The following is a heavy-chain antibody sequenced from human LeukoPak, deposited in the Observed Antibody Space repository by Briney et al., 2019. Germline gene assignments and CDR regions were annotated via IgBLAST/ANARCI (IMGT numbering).Heavy chain of an antibody. D-gene: IGHD5-18*01. CDR2: IFNSGST. V-gene: IGHV4-59*01. CDR1: GGPISGFY. Sequence: PSETLSLTCSVSGGPISGFYWSWIRQPRGKGLEWIGYIFNSGSTTYNTSLKSRLTTSIDMSKNQLSLKLTSVTAADTALYYCARGQYNYGLYAFDVWGQGRVVTVSS. J-gene: IGHJ3*01. CDR3: ARGQYNYGLYAFDV.